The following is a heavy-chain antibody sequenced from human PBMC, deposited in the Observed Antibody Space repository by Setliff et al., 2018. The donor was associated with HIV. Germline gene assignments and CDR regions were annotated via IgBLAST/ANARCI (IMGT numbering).Heavy chain of an antibody. D-gene: IGHD3-3*01. CDR3: AQLGVVDGFDY. CDR1: GDSVSSRSYY. Sequence: SETLSLTCTVSGDSVSSRSYYWSWIRQPPGKGLEWIGYIYYSGSTNYNPSLKSRVTISVDTSKNHFSLKLRSVTAADTAVYYCAQLGVVDGFDYWGQGTLVTVSS. J-gene: IGHJ4*02. CDR2: IYYSGST. V-gene: IGHV4-61*03.